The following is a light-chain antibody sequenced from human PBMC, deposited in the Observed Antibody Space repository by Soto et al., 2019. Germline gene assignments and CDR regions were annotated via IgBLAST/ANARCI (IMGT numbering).Light chain of an antibody. Sequence: EIVLTQSPGTRSLSPGERATLSCRASQSVTNNYLAWYRQKPDQGTRLLIYGASTRLTGIQDRFSGSGSVTDFPLTITRLEPEDVAVYYCQQYGSSFTFGQGTRLDIK. CDR1: QSVTNNY. CDR3: QQYGSSFT. J-gene: IGKJ5*01. CDR2: GAS. V-gene: IGKV3-20*01.